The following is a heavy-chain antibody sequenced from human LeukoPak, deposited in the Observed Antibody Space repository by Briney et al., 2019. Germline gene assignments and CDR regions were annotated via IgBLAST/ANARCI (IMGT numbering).Heavy chain of an antibody. CDR3: ARGLRTYYYDSSGYYALDY. CDR2: ISGSGGST. CDR1: GGSISSGTYY. J-gene: IGHJ4*02. D-gene: IGHD3-22*01. Sequence: TSETLSLTCIVSGGSISSGTYYWSWVRQAPGKGLEWVSAISGSGGSTYYADSVKGRFTISRDNSKNTLYLQMNSLRAEDTAVYYCARGLRTYYYDSSGYYALDYWGQGTLVTVSS. V-gene: IGHV3-23*01.